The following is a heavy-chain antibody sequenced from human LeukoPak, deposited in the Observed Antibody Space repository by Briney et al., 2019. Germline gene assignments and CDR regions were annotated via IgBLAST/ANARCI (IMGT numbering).Heavy chain of an antibody. J-gene: IGHJ4*02. Sequence: PSETLSLTCTVSGASISSYYWSWIRQPPGKGLEWIGYIYYSGSTNYNPSLRSRVTISLDTSKNPFSLKLSSVTAADTAVYYCAVAHSSGAVDWGQGTLVTVSS. CDR2: IYYSGST. V-gene: IGHV4-59*08. CDR3: AVAHSSGAVD. D-gene: IGHD3-22*01. CDR1: GASISSYY.